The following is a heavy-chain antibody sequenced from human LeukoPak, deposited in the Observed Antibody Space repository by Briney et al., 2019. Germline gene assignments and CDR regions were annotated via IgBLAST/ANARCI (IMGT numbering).Heavy chain of an antibody. Sequence: GGSLRLSCAASGFTFSSYEMNWVRQAPGKGLEWVSYISSSGSTIYYADSVKGRFTISRDNAKNSLYLQMNSLRAEDTAVYYCARVIAAAGPPDYWGQGTLVTVSS. D-gene: IGHD6-13*01. CDR1: GFTFSSYE. J-gene: IGHJ4*02. CDR2: ISSSGSTI. V-gene: IGHV3-48*03. CDR3: ARVIAAAGPPDY.